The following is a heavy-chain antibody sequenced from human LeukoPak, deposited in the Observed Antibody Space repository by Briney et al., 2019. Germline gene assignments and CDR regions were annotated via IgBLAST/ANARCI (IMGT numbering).Heavy chain of an antibody. Sequence: GGSLRLSCAASGFTFSSYSMNWVRQAPGKGLEWVSYISSSSSTIYSADSVKGRFTISRDNAKNSLYLQMNSLRAEDTAVYYCTTDLDYYDSSGYYYVFDYWGQGTLVTVSS. CDR2: ISSSSSTI. CDR1: GFTFSSYS. V-gene: IGHV3-48*01. J-gene: IGHJ4*02. CDR3: TTDLDYYDSSGYYYVFDY. D-gene: IGHD3-22*01.